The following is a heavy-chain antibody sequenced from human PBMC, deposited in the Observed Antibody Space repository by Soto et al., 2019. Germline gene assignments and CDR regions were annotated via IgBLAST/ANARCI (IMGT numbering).Heavy chain of an antibody. V-gene: IGHV1-18*01. CDR2: ISAYNGNT. Sequence: QVQLVQSGAEVKKPGASVKVSCKASGYTFTSYGISWVRQAPGQGLEWMGWISAYNGNTNYAQKLQGRVTMTTDTXXXXXXXXXXXXXXXXXXXXXXXXXXXXXXXIFGIDPWGQGTLVTVSS. J-gene: IGHJ5*02. CDR3: XXXXXXXXXIFGIDP. D-gene: IGHD3-10*02. CDR1: GYTFTSYG.